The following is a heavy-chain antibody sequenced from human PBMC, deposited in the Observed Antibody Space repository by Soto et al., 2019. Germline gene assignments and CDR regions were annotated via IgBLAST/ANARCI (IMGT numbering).Heavy chain of an antibody. Sequence: SETLSLTCTVSGGSVSSGSYYWSWIRQPPGKGLEWIGYIYYSGSTDYNPSLKSRVTISVDTSKNQFSLKLSSVTAADTAVYYCAKSLRYSRFDYWGQGTLVTVSS. J-gene: IGHJ4*02. CDR2: IYYSGST. CDR3: AKSLRYSRFDY. V-gene: IGHV4-61*01. CDR1: GGSVSSGSYY. D-gene: IGHD6-13*01.